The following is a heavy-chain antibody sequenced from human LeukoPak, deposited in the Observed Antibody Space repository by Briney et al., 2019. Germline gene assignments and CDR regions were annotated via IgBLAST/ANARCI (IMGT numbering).Heavy chain of an antibody. CDR2: ISGSGGST. CDR1: GFTFSSYA. J-gene: IGHJ4*02. V-gene: IGHV3-23*01. D-gene: IGHD3-22*01. Sequence: GGSLRLSCAASGFTFSSYAMSWVRQAPGKGLEWVPAISGSGGSTYNAGSVKGRFTISRDNSKNTLYLQMNSLRAEDTAVYYCANRPPLYYDSSGYYGPYWGQGTLVTVSS. CDR3: ANRPPLYYDSSGYYGPY.